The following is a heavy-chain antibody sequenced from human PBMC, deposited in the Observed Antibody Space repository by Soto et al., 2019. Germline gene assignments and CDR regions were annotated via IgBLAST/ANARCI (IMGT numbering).Heavy chain of an antibody. CDR2: IYYSGST. Sequence: SETLSLTCTVSCGSIISGDYYWSWIRQPPGKGLEWIGYIYYSGSTYYNPSLKSRVTISVDTSKNQFSLKLSSVTAADTAVYYCAREAGSGKGFDYWGQGTLVTVSS. CDR1: CGSIISGDYY. V-gene: IGHV4-30-4*01. D-gene: IGHD3-10*01. CDR3: AREAGSGKGFDY. J-gene: IGHJ4*02.